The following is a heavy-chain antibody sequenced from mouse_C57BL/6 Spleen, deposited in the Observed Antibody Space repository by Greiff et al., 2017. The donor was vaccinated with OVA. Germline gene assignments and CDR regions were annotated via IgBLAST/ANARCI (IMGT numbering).Heavy chain of an antibody. CDR2: FYPGSGST. V-gene: IGHV1-55*01. CDR3: ARMTTVAFDY. J-gene: IGHJ2*01. Sequence: QVQLQQPGAELVKPGASVKMSCKASGYTFTSYWITWVKQRPGQGLEWIGDFYPGSGSTNYNEKFKGKAPLTVDTSSSTAYMQLSSLTSEDSAVYYCARMTTVAFDYWGQGTTLTVSS. D-gene: IGHD1-1*01. CDR1: GYTFTSYW.